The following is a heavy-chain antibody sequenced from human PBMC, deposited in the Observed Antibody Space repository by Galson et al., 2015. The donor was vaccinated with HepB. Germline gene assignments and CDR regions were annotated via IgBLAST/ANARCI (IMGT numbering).Heavy chain of an antibody. Sequence: TLSLTCAVSGYSISSGYYWGWIRQPPGKGLEWIGSIYHSGSTYYNPSLKSRVTISVDTSKNQFSLKLSSVTAADTAVYYCARDLAVTTWYYGMDVWGQGTTVTVSS. D-gene: IGHD4-17*01. CDR2: IYHSGST. J-gene: IGHJ6*02. CDR1: GYSISSGYY. V-gene: IGHV4-38-2*02. CDR3: ARDLAVTTWYYGMDV.